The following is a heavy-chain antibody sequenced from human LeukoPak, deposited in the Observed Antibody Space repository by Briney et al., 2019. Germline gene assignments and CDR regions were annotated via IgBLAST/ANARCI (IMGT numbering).Heavy chain of an antibody. CDR1: GYTFSSYA. V-gene: IGHV1-3*01. D-gene: IGHD6-19*01. J-gene: IGHJ4*02. Sequence: ASVTVSCKASGYTFSSYAMHWVRQAPGQRLEWMGWINAANGNTKYSQKFQGRVTITRDTSASTAYMELSSLRSEDTAVYYCASWGAVAGTGLDSWGQGTLVTVSS. CDR3: ASWGAVAGTGLDS. CDR2: INAANGNT.